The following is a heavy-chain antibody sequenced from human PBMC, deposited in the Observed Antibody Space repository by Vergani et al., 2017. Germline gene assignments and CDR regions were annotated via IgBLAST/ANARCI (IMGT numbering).Heavy chain of an antibody. CDR3: ARGTGGRAAAGYGY. D-gene: IGHD6-13*01. CDR1: GFTFSSYA. J-gene: IGHJ4*02. CDR2: IGTAGDT. Sequence: EVQLLESGGGLVQPGGSLRLSCAASGFTFSSYAMSWVRQAPGKGLEWVSAIGTAGDTYYPGSVKGRFTISRENAKNSLYLQMNSLRAGDTAVYYCARGTGGRAAAGYGYWGQGTLVTVSS. V-gene: IGHV3-13*01.